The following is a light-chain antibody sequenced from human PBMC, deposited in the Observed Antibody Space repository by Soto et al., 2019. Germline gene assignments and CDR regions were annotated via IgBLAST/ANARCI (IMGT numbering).Light chain of an antibody. J-gene: IGKJ1*01. CDR3: QQYNIYAWP. V-gene: IGKV1-5*03. Sequence: DIQMTQSPSTLYASVGDRVTITCRASQSSSSWLAGYQQKPGKAPKLLIYKASSLESGVPSRYIGSGSGTEFTLNILSLEPDDFATYSCQQYNIYAWPCGKGTKVEIK. CDR1: QSSSSW. CDR2: KAS.